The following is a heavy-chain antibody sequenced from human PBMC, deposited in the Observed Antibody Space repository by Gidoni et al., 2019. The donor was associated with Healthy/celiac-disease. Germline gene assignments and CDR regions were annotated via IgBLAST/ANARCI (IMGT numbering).Heavy chain of an antibody. CDR3: ARGEGDNYGDYPFGY. D-gene: IGHD4-17*01. V-gene: IGHV3-53*01. CDR1: GFTVSSNY. J-gene: IGHJ4*02. CDR2: IYSGGST. Sequence: EVQLVESGGGLIQPGGSLRLSCAASGFTVSSNYRSWVRQAPGKGLEWVSVIYSGGSTYYADSVKGRFTISRDNSKNTLYLQMNSLRAEDTAVYYCARGEGDNYGDYPFGYWGQGTLVTVSS.